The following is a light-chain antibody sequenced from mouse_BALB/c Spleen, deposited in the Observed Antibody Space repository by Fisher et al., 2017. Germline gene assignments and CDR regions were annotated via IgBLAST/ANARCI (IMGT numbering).Light chain of an antibody. Sequence: IVMTQSPAIMSASPGAKVTMTCSASSSVSYMYWYQQKPGSSPRLLIYDTSNLASGVPVRFSGSGSGTSYSLTISRMEAEDAATYYCQQWSSNPPTFGGGTKLEIK. J-gene: IGKJ1*01. CDR1: SSVSY. CDR3: QQWSSNPPT. V-gene: IGKV4-55*01. CDR2: DTS.